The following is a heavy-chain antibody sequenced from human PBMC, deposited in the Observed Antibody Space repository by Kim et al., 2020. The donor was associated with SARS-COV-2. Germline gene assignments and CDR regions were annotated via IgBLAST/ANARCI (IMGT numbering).Heavy chain of an antibody. J-gene: IGHJ3*02. CDR2: ISWNSGSI. CDR3: AKDMEWELLFLKQNADAFDI. Sequence: GWSLRLSCAASGFTFGDYAMHWVRQAPGKGLEWVSGISWNSGSIGYADSVKGRFTISRDNAKNSLYLQMNSLRAEDTALYYCAKDMEWELLFLKQNADAFDIWGQGTMVTVSS. CDR1: GFTFGDYA. D-gene: IGHD1-26*01. V-gene: IGHV3-9*01.